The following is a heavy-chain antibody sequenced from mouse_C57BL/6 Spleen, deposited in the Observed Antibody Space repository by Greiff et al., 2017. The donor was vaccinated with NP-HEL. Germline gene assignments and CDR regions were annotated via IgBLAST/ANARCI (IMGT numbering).Heavy chain of an antibody. J-gene: IGHJ3*01. V-gene: IGHV1-76*01. CDR2: IYPGSGNT. D-gene: IGHD3-2*02. CDR3: ARSGSGYGVFAY. Sequence: QVHVKQSGAELVRPGASVKLSCKASGYTFTDYYINWVKQRPGQGLEWIARIYPGSGNTYYNEKFKGKATLTAEKSSSTAYMQLSSLTSEDSAVYFCARSGSGYGVFAYWGQGTLVTVSA. CDR1: GYTFTDYY.